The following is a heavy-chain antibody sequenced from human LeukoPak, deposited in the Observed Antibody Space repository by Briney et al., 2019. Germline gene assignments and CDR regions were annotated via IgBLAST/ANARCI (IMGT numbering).Heavy chain of an antibody. CDR1: GGSFSGYY. Sequence: SETLSLTCAVYGGSFSGYYWSWIRQPPGKGLEWIGEINDSGSTNYNPSLKSRVTISVDTSKNQFPLNLSPVTAADTAVYYCATKYEGTYYYDSSAYSNWFDPWGQGTLVTVSS. V-gene: IGHV4-34*01. CDR3: ATKYEGTYYYDSSAYSNWFDP. CDR2: INDSGST. J-gene: IGHJ5*02. D-gene: IGHD3-22*01.